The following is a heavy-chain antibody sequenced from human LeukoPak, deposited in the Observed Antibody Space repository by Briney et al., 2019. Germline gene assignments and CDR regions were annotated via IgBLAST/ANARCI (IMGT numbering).Heavy chain of an antibody. CDR1: GFTFDDYA. V-gene: IGHV3-9*01. CDR3: AKGPTYTYGYYFDY. D-gene: IGHD5-18*01. CDR2: ISWNSGSI. Sequence: GGSLRLSCAASGFTFDDYAMHWVRQAPGKGLEWVSGISWNSGSIGYADSVKGRFTISRDNAKNSLYLQMNSLRAEDTALYYCAKGPTYTYGYYFDYWGQGTLVTVSS. J-gene: IGHJ4*02.